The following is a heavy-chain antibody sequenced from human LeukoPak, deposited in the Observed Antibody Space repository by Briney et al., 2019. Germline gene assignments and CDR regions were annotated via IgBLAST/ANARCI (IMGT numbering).Heavy chain of an antibody. D-gene: IGHD4-17*01. J-gene: IGHJ4*02. V-gene: IGHV3-7*05. Sequence: GGSLRLSCAASGFTFISYTMSWVRQAPGKGLEWVANIKQDGSEKYYVDSVKGRFTISRDNAKNSLYLQMNSLRAEDTAVYYCARSRGKGHYGDYLGYWGQGTLVTVSS. CDR1: GFTFISYT. CDR3: ARSRGKGHYGDYLGY. CDR2: IKQDGSEK.